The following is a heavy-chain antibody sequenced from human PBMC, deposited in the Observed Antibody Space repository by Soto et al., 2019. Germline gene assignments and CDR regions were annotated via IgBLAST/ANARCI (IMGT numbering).Heavy chain of an antibody. D-gene: IGHD6-25*01. J-gene: IGHJ6*01. CDR1: GYSFTRYW. Sequence: PAPALKISCTGSGYSFTRYWIGWLRQMPGKGLEWMGLIYPGDSDTRYSPSFQGQVTISADKSISTAYLQWSSLKASDTAMYYCARLPYSSGWYYYYYGMDVWGQGTTVTXSS. CDR3: ARLPYSSGWYYYYYGMDV. CDR2: IYPGDSDT. V-gene: IGHV5-51*01.